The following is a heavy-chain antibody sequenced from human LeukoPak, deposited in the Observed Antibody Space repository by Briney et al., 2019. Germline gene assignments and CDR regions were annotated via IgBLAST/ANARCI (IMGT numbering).Heavy chain of an antibody. CDR2: IKQDGSEK. J-gene: IGHJ4*02. D-gene: IGHD2-15*01. Sequence: GGSLRLSCVASGFTFSSYWMSWVRQAPGKGLEWVANIKQDGSEKYYVDSVKGRFTISRDNAKNSLYLQMNSLRAEDTAVYYCARGSSVVALDWGQGTLVTVSS. CDR3: ARGSSVVALD. CDR1: GFTFSSYW. V-gene: IGHV3-7*02.